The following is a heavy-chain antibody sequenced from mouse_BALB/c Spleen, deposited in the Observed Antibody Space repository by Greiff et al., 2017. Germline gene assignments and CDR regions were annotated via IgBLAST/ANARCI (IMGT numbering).Heavy chain of an antibody. Sequence: EVKLQESGGGLVKPGGSLKLSCAASGFTFSSYTMSWVRQTPEKRLEWVATISSGGSYTYYPDSVKGRFTISRDNAKNTLYLQMSSLKSEDTAMYYCTRDGDYYGSRPFDYWGQGTTLTVAS. D-gene: IGHD1-1*01. CDR3: TRDGDYYGSRPFDY. J-gene: IGHJ2*01. CDR2: ISSGGSYT. V-gene: IGHV5-6-4*01. CDR1: GFTFSSYT.